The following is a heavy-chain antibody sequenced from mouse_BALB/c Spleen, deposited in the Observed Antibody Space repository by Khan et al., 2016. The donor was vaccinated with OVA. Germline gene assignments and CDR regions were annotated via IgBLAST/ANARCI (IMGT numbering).Heavy chain of an antibody. CDR3: ARIYRSDFDY. CDR1: GYSFTGYF. CDR2: INPHVGET. V-gene: IGHV1-20*02. D-gene: IGHD1-1*01. Sequence: VQLQQSGPELVKPGASVKISCKASGYSFTGYFMNWVMQSHGKSLEWIGRINPHVGETFYNQKFKDKATLTVDESYCTAHMDLRSMASKDSAVYYCARIYRSDFDYWGQGTTLPVSS. J-gene: IGHJ2*01.